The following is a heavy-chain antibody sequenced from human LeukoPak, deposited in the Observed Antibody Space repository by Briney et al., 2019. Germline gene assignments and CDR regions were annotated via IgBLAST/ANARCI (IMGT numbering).Heavy chain of an antibody. D-gene: IGHD3-9*01. CDR2: IYYRSKWYS. V-gene: IGHV6-1*01. Sequence: SQTLSLTCAIPGDSVSGNRATWNWLRQSPSRGLEWLGRIYYRSKWYSDYAVSVKGRITINPDTSKNQFSLLLKSVTPEDTAVYFCGRAEHDWGSDYWGQGTLVTVSS. CDR3: GRAEHDWGSDY. J-gene: IGHJ4*02. CDR1: GDSVSGNRAT.